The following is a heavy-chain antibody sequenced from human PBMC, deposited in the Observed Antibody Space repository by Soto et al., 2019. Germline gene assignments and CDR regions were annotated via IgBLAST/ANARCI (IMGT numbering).Heavy chain of an antibody. J-gene: IGHJ3*02. D-gene: IGHD3-9*01. CDR3: ARASRNTDYDILTGYYAFVI. Sequence: GGSLRLSCAASGFTFSSYSMNWVRQAPGKGLEWVSSISSSSSYIYYADSVKGRFTISRDNAKNSLYLQMNSLRAEDTAVYYCARASRNTDYDILTGYYAFVIWGQGTMVTV. V-gene: IGHV3-21*01. CDR1: GFTFSSYS. CDR2: ISSSSSYI.